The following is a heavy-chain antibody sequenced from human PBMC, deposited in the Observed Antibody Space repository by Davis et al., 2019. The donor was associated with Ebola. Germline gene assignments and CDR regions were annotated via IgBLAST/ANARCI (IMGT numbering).Heavy chain of an antibody. J-gene: IGHJ6*04. D-gene: IGHD6-19*01. CDR2: INPNSGGT. V-gene: IGHV1-2*06. CDR3: ARDSSGWYGYGMDV. Sequence: ASVKVSCKASGYTFTSHYMHWVRQAPGQGLEWMGRINPNSGGTNYAQKFQGRVTMTRDTSISTAYMELSRLRSDDTAVYYCARDSSGWYGYGMDVWGKGTTVTISS. CDR1: GYTFTSHY.